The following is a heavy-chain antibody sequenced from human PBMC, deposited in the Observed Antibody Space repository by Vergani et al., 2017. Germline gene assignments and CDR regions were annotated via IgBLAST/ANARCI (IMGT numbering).Heavy chain of an antibody. CDR3: ARGSLRYFDWLLGDAFDI. CDR1: GGSFNTYY. CDR2: IYYSGST. V-gene: IGHV4-59*01. D-gene: IGHD3-9*01. J-gene: IGHJ3*02. Sequence: QVQLEESGPGLVKPSETLSLTCTVSGGSFNTYYWSWIRQPPGKGLEWIGYIYYSGSTNYNPSLKSRVTISVDTSKNQFSLKLSSVTAADTAVYYCARGSLRYFDWLLGDAFDIWGQGTMVTVSS.